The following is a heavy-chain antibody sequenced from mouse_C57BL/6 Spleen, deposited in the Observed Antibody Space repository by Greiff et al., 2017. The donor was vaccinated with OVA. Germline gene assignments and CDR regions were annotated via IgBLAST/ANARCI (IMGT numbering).Heavy chain of an antibody. CDR2: IDPANGNT. Sequence: EVQLQQSVAELVRPGASVKLSCTASGFNIKNTYMHWVKQRPEQGLEWIGRIDPANGNTKYAPKFQGKATITADTASNTAYLLLRSLTSEATAIYYCARDLTTVVSFDYWGQGTTLTVSS. D-gene: IGHD1-1*01. CDR1: GFNIKNTY. J-gene: IGHJ2*01. CDR3: ARDLTTVVSFDY. V-gene: IGHV14-3*01.